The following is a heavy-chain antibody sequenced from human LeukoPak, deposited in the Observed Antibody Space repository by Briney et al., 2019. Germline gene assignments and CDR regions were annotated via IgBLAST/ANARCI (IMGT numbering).Heavy chain of an antibody. V-gene: IGHV4-34*01. CDR3: ARLGYSGAGSD. CDR1: GGSFSGYY. Sequence: SETLSLTCAVYGGSFSGYYWSWIPQPPGKGLEWIGEINHSGSTNYNPSLKSRVTISVDTSKNQFSLKLSSVTAADTAVYYCARLGYSGAGSDWGQGTLVTVSS. CDR2: INHSGST. J-gene: IGHJ4*02. D-gene: IGHD5-12*01.